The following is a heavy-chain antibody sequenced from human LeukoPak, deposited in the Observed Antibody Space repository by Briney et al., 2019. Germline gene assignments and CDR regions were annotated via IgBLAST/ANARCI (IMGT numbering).Heavy chain of an antibody. CDR3: ARDPRGITFGGVIVDLYWFDP. V-gene: IGHV1-69*01. CDR1: GGTFSSYA. CDR2: IIPIFGTA. Sequence: SVKVSCKASGGTFSSYAISWVRQAPGQGLEWMGGIIPIFGTANYARKFQGRVTITADESTSTAYMELSSLRSEDTAVYYCARDPRGITFGGVIVDLYWFDPWGQGTLVTVSS. J-gene: IGHJ5*02. D-gene: IGHD3-16*02.